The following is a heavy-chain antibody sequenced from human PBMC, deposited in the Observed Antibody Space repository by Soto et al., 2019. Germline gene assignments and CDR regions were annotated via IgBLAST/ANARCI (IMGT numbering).Heavy chain of an antibody. V-gene: IGHV1-3*01. Sequence: ASVKVSCKASGYTFTSYAMHWARQAPGQRLEWMGWINAGNGNTKYSQKFQGRVTITRDTSASTAYMELTSLRFEDTAVYYCARERLSMVRGAPFYWGQGTLVPVSS. CDR3: ARERLSMVRGAPFY. J-gene: IGHJ4*02. CDR1: GYTFTSYA. D-gene: IGHD3-10*01. CDR2: INAGNGNT.